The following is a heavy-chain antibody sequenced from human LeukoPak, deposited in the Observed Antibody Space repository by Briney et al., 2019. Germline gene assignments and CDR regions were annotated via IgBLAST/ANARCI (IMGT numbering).Heavy chain of an antibody. D-gene: IGHD3-22*01. CDR3: ARVGVTYYYDSSGYIDI. CDR2: IYYSGST. V-gene: IGHV4-59*08. CDR1: GGSISHYF. Sequence: SETLSLTCTVSGGSISHYFWSWIRQPPGKPLEWIGYIYYSGSTNYSPSLKGRLTISVDTSKDQFSLKLSSVTAADTAVYYCARVGVTYYYDSSGYIDIWGQGTMVTVSS. J-gene: IGHJ3*02.